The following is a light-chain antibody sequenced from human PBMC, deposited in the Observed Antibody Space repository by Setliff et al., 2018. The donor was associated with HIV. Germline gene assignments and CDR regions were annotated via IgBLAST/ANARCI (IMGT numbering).Light chain of an antibody. V-gene: IGLV2-14*01. J-gene: IGLJ1*01. CDR1: SSDVGTYNY. CDR2: EVS. Sequence: QSALTQPASVSGSPGQSITISCTGTSSDVGTYNYVSWYQQHPGKAPKLMIYEVSNRPSGVSNRFSGSKPGNTASLTISGLQAEDEADYYCSSYTSNNLYVFGTGTKV. CDR3: SSYTSNNLYV.